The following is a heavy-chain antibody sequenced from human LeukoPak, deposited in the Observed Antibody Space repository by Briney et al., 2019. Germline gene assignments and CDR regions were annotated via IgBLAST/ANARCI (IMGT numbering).Heavy chain of an antibody. D-gene: IGHD5-12*01. V-gene: IGHV4-59*08. CDR3: ARRGYSGYSNMFDP. CDR2: IYYSGST. J-gene: IGHJ5*02. CDR1: GGSISSYY. Sequence: PSETLSLTCTVSGGSISSYYWSWIRQPPGKGLEWIGNIYYSGSTNYNPSLKSRVTISVDTSKNQFSLKLSSVTAADTVVYYCARRGYSGYSNMFDPWGQGTLVTVSS.